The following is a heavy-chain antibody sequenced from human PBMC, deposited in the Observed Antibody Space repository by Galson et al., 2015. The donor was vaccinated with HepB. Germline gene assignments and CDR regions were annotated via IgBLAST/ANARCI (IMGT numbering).Heavy chain of an antibody. V-gene: IGHV3-7*03. CDR1: GFTFSSYG. CDR3: ARDYLQYYYDSSGYLDDAFDI. D-gene: IGHD3-22*01. J-gene: IGHJ3*02. CDR2: IKQDGSEK. Sequence: SLRLSCAASGFTFSSYGMSWVRQAPGKGLEWVANIKQDGSEKYYVDSVKGRFTISRDNAKNSLYLQMNSLRAEDTAVYYCARDYLQYYYDSSGYLDDAFDIWGQGTMVTVSS.